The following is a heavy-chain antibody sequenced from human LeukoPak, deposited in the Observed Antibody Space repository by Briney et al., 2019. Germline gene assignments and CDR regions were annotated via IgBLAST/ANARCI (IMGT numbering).Heavy chain of an antibody. CDR2: ISSSSYYI. Sequence: GGSLRLSCAASGFTFSSYSMNWVRQAPGKGLEWVSSISSSSYYIYYADSMKGRFTISRDNAKNSLYLQMNSLRAEDTAVYYCASGYSSGWYPFDYWGQGTLVIVSS. CDR3: ASGYSSGWYPFDY. J-gene: IGHJ4*02. V-gene: IGHV3-21*01. CDR1: GFTFSSYS. D-gene: IGHD6-19*01.